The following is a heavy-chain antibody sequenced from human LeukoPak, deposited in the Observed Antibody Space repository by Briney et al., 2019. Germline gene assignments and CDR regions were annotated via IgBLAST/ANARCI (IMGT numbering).Heavy chain of an antibody. CDR2: IIPIFGTA. CDR3: ARAMAPPNIAAAGFADYYGMDV. Sequence: SVTVSCKASGGTFSSYAISWVRQAPGQGLEWMGGIIPIFGTANYAQKFQGRVTITADESTSTAYMELSSLRSEDTAVYYCARAMAPPNIAAAGFADYYGMDVWGQGTTVTVSS. J-gene: IGHJ6*02. CDR1: GGTFSSYA. V-gene: IGHV1-69*13. D-gene: IGHD6-13*01.